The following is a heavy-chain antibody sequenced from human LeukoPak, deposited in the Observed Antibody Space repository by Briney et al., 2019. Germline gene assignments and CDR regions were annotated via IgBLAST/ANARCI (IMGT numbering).Heavy chain of an antibody. Sequence: GGSLRLSCAASGFTFDDYAMHWVRQAPGKGLEWVSLVSGDGGDTSYADSVKGRFTISRDNSKSSLYLQMNSLTTEDTALYYCTKAIGGSGYYGVDYWGQGTLVTVSS. J-gene: IGHJ4*02. D-gene: IGHD3-3*01. CDR1: GFTFDDYA. V-gene: IGHV3-43*02. CDR2: VSGDGGDT. CDR3: TKAIGGSGYYGVDY.